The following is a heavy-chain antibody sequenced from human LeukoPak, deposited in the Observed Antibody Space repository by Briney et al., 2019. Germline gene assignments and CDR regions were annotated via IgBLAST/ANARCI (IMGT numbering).Heavy chain of an antibody. Sequence: PGGSLRLSCAASGFTFDDYGMSWVRQAPGKGLEWVSGINWNGGSTGYADSVKGRFTISRDNAKNSLYLQMNSLRAEDTALYYCARSNSGSFSRSFDIWGQGTMVTVSS. D-gene: IGHD1-26*01. J-gene: IGHJ3*02. CDR3: ARSNSGSFSRSFDI. V-gene: IGHV3-20*04. CDR2: INWNGGST. CDR1: GFTFDDYG.